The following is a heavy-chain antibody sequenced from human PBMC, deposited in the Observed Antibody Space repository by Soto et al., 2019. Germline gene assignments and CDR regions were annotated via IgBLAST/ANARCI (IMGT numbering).Heavy chain of an antibody. CDR2: INPDGSGK. Sequence: EVQLVESGGGLVQSGGSLRLSCGASGFTFSTYWMTWVRQAPGKGLEWVANINPDGSGKYYVDSLKGRFTISRDNAKNSLYLHMNSLRAEDTAIYYCASARDYYFDYGGQGTLVTVSS. D-gene: IGHD3-10*01. V-gene: IGHV3-7*01. CDR3: ASARDYYFDY. J-gene: IGHJ4*02. CDR1: GFTFSTYW.